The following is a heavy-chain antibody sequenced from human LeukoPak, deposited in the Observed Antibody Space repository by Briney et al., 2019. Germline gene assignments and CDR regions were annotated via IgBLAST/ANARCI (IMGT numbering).Heavy chain of an antibody. J-gene: IGHJ5*02. D-gene: IGHD6-13*01. CDR3: ARDEYSSSWYAAQWFDP. V-gene: IGHV3-30-3*01. CDR2: ISYDGSNK. CDR1: GFTFSSYA. Sequence: PGRSLRLSCAASGFTFSSYAMHWVRQAPGKGLEWVAVISYDGSNKYYADSVKGRFTISRDNSKNTLYLQMNSLRAEDTAVYYCARDEYSSSWYAAQWFDPWGQGTLVTVSS.